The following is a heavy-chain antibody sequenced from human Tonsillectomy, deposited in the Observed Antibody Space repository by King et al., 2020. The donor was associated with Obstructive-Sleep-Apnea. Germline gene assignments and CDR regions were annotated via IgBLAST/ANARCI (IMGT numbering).Heavy chain of an antibody. J-gene: IGHJ4*02. CDR2: IYYSGST. V-gene: IGHV4-39*07. Sequence: QLQESGPGLVKPSETLSLTCTVSGGSISSSSYYWGWIRQPPGKGLEWIGSIYYSGSTYHNPSLKSRVTISVDTSKNQFSLKLSSVTAADTAVYYCASNPSSGEARYWNVGFFDYWGQGTLVTVSS. D-gene: IGHD1-1*01. CDR3: ASNPSSGEARYWNVGFFDY. CDR1: GGSISSSSYY.